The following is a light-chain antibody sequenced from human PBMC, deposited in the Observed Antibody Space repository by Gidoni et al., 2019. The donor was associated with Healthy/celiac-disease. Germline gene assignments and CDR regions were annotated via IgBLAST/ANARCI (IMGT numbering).Light chain of an antibody. CDR1: QGISSA. Sequence: AIQLTQSPSSLSASVGDRVTITCRASQGISSALAWYQQKPGKAPKLLIYDASSLESGVPSRFSGSGSGTDFTLTISSLQPEDFVTYYCQQSLGAFGQGTRLEIK. CDR2: DAS. V-gene: IGKV1-13*02. J-gene: IGKJ5*01. CDR3: QQSLGA.